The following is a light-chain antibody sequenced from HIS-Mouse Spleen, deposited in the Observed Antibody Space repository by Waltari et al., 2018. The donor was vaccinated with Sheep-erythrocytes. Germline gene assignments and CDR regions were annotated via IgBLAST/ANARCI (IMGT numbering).Light chain of an antibody. CDR1: SSDVGGYTY. V-gene: IGLV2-11*01. J-gene: IGLJ1*01. Sequence: QSALTQPRSVSGSPGQSVTISCTGTSSDVGGYTYFSWYQQHPGKAPNPRIYDVSKRPSGVPDRFSGSKSGNTASLTISGLQAEDEADYYCCSYAGSYNHVFATGTKVTVL. CDR2: DVS. CDR3: CSYAGSYNHV.